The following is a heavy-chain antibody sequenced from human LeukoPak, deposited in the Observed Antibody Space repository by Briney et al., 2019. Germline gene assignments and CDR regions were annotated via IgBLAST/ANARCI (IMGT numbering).Heavy chain of an antibody. CDR1: GGTFSRFA. D-gene: IGHD3-3*01. V-gene: IGHV1-2*02. J-gene: IGHJ4*02. CDR3: ANDFWSGYPNYYFDY. CDR2: INPNSGGT. Sequence: GASVKVSCKASGGTFSRFAISWLRQAPGQGLEWMGWINPNSGGTNYAQKFQGRVTMTRDTSISTAYMELSRLRSDDTAVYYCANDFWSGYPNYYFDYWGQGTLVTVSS.